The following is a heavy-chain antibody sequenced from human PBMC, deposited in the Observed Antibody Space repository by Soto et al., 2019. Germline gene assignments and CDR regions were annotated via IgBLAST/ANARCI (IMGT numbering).Heavy chain of an antibody. V-gene: IGHV3-23*01. CDR1: GFTFSTYA. CDR3: AKARSSTGWDAFDL. CDR2: ISASGGST. Sequence: GGSLRLSCAASGFTFSTYAMSWVRQGPGKGLEWVSAISASGGSTDYADSVKGRLTISRDNSKNTLYLQMNSLRAEDTAAYFCAKARSSTGWDAFDLWGQGTMVTVSS. J-gene: IGHJ3*01. D-gene: IGHD6-19*01.